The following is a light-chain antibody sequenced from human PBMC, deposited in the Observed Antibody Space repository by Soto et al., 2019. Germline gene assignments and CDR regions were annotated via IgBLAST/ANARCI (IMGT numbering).Light chain of an antibody. CDR3: QQYTNWPPIT. Sequence: EILLAHSPATLPFSLVERATLSCRASQSVGSNLAWFQQKPGQAPRLLIYGSSTRATGVPARFSGSGSGADFTLTISNLQSEDFAVYYCQQYTNWPPITFGQGTRLEIK. CDR1: QSVGSN. V-gene: IGKV3-15*01. CDR2: GSS. J-gene: IGKJ5*01.